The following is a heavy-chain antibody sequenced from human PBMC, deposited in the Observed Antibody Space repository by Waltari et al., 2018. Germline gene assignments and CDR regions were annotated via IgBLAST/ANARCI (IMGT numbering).Heavy chain of an antibody. D-gene: IGHD1-26*01. CDR3: ARAFEGRGSNHGALGY. J-gene: IGHJ4*02. V-gene: IGHV1-69*04. Sequence: QVQLVQSGTEVKKPGSSVKVPCRASGGTFCSSAISWVRQAPGQGLEWMGRIMPLVDIANYAQKFQGRVTITADKSTSTAFMEVTSLTSEDTAVYYCARAFEGRGSNHGALGYWGQGTLVTVSS. CDR2: IMPLVDIA. CDR1: GGTFCSSA.